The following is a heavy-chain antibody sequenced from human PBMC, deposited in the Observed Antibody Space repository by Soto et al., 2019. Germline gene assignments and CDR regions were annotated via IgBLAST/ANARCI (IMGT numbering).Heavy chain of an antibody. CDR3: GSPGDSSGWGIDY. J-gene: IGHJ4*02. V-gene: IGHV3-48*02. Sequence: PGGSLRLSCAASGFSFNIYPMNWVRQATGKGLEWISYITSDSETKYYADSLKGRFTISRDNAKNSLYLQMNSLRDEDTAVYYCGSPGDSSGWGIDYWGPGTLVTVSS. CDR1: GFSFNIYP. CDR2: ITSDSETK. D-gene: IGHD6-19*01.